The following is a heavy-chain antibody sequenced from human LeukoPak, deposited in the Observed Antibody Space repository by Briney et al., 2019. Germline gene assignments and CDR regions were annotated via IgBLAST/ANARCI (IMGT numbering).Heavy chain of an antibody. J-gene: IGHJ4*02. CDR3: ARDRAPHYDSFPIYTLGY. Sequence: GASVKVSCKASGYTFTSYGISWVRQAPGQGLEWMGWISAYNGNTNYAQKLQGRVTMTTDTSTSTAYMELRSLRSDDTAVYYCARDRAPHYDSFPIYTLGYWGQGTLVTVSS. CDR1: GYTFTSYG. CDR2: ISAYNGNT. D-gene: IGHD3-3*01. V-gene: IGHV1-18*01.